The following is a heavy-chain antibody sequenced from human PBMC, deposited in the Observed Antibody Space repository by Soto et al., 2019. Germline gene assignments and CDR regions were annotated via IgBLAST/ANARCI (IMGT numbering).Heavy chain of an antibody. CDR3: ARLLLTGYYTGFGEFDY. J-gene: IGHJ4*02. Sequence: SETLSLTCTVSGGSISSSSYYWGWIRQPPGKGLEWIGSIYYSGSTYYNPSLKSRVTISVDTSKNQFSLKLSSVTAADTAVYYCARLLLTGYYTGFGEFDYWGQGTLVTVSS. V-gene: IGHV4-39*01. CDR2: IYYSGST. D-gene: IGHD3-9*01. CDR1: GGSISSSSYY.